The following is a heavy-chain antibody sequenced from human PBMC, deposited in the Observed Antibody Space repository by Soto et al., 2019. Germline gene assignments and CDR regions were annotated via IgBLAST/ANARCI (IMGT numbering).Heavy chain of an antibody. CDR1: GFTFISCA. J-gene: IGHJ4*02. D-gene: IGHD6-19*01. V-gene: IGHV3-23*01. Sequence: GSLRLSCAASGFTFISCAIILFRHSPLMWLQWVSAISDSGGSTYYADSVRGRFTISRDNSKNTLYLQLNSLGAEDTAVYYCAKDRPAAGSQWLVPIWGRGTLVTVSS. CDR2: ISDSGGST. CDR3: AKDRPAAGSQWLVPI.